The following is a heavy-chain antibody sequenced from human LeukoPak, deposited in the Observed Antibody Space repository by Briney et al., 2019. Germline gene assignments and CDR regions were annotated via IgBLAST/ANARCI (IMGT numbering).Heavy chain of an antibody. CDR2: IIPIFGTA. CDR1: GGTFSSYA. J-gene: IGHJ4*02. D-gene: IGHD3-22*01. V-gene: IGHV1-69*13. Sequence: ASVKVSCKASGGTFSSYAISWVRQDPGQGLEWMGGIIPIFGTANYAQKFQGRVTITADESTSTAYMELSSLRSEDTAVYYCARGGHYYDSSGYSPEDYWGQGTLVTVSS. CDR3: ARGGHYYDSSGYSPEDY.